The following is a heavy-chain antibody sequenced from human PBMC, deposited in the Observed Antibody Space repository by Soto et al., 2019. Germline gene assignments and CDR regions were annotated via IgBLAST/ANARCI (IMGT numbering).Heavy chain of an antibody. CDR1: GYTFTSYY. CDR2: INPSGGST. Sequence: ASAKLSCKASGYTFTSYYMHWVRQYPEQGLEWMGIINPSGGSTSYAQKFQGRVTMTRDTSTSTVYMELSSLRSEDTAVYYCATPTINYDILTGYLDYYGMDVWGQGTTVTV. CDR3: ATPTINYDILTGYLDYYGMDV. D-gene: IGHD3-9*01. J-gene: IGHJ6*02. V-gene: IGHV1-46*03.